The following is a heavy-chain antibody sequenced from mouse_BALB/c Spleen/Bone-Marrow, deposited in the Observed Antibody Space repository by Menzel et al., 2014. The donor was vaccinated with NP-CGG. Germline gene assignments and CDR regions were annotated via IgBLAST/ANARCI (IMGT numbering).Heavy chain of an antibody. V-gene: IGHV4-1*02. Sequence: DVQLVESGGGLVQPGGSLKLSCAVPGFDFSRYWMTWVRQAPGKGLEWIGEINPDSSTINYTPSLKDKFIISRDNAKNTLYLQMSEVRSEDTALYYCARPGYYGYQDVWGAGTTVTVSS. CDR3: ARPGYYGYQDV. CDR2: INPDSSTI. J-gene: IGHJ1*01. D-gene: IGHD1-2*01. CDR1: GFDFSRYW.